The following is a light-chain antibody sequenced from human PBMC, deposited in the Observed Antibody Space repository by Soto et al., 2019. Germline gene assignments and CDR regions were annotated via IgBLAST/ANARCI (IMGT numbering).Light chain of an antibody. Sequence: QSALTQPASVSGSRGQSITISCTGTSNNVGSYNFVSWYRQYPGKAPELIIYEVSQRPSTFFNRFSGSKSGNTASLTISGLQSDDEADYYCCSYAGNNALVFSGGTKLTVL. CDR1: SNNVGSYNF. CDR3: CSYAGNNALV. CDR2: EVS. J-gene: IGLJ3*02. V-gene: IGLV2-23*02.